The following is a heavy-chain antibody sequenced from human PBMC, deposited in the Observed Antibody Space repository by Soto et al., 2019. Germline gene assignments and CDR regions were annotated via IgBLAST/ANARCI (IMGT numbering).Heavy chain of an antibody. CDR1: GDSVSSNSAA. Sequence: PSQTLSLTCAISGDSVSSNSAAWNWIRQSPSRGLEWLGRTYYRSKWYNDYAVSVKSRITINPDTSKNQFSLQLNSVTPEDTAVYYCARDFVLSAACGYYYYYMDVWGKGTTVTVSS. CDR3: ARDFVLSAACGYYYYYMDV. J-gene: IGHJ6*03. D-gene: IGHD2-2*01. CDR2: TYYRSKWYN. V-gene: IGHV6-1*01.